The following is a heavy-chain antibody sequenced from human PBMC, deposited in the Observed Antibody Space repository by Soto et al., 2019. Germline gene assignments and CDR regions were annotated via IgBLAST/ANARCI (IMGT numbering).Heavy chain of an antibody. CDR1: GFTFSSYA. CDR3: ARDGGVAVACLFDY. D-gene: IGHD6-19*01. J-gene: IGHJ4*02. CDR2: ISYDGSNK. V-gene: IGHV3-30*04. Sequence: GGSLRLSFAASGFTFSSYAMHWVRQAPGKGLEWVAVISYDGSNKYYADSVKGRFTISRDNSKNTLYLQMNSLRAEDTAVYYCARDGGVAVACLFDYWGQGTLVTVSS.